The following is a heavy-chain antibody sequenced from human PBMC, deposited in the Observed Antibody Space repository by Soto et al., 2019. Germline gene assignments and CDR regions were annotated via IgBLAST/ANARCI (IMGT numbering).Heavy chain of an antibody. D-gene: IGHD4-17*01. CDR3: ARVRDYGDYSRWFDP. CDR1: GFTVSSNY. Sequence: ESGGGLVQPGGSLRLSCAASGFTVSSNYMSWVRQAPGKGLEWVSVIYSGGSTYYADSVKGRFTISRDNSKNTLYLQMNSLRAEDTAVYYCARVRDYGDYSRWFDPWGQGTLVTVSS. CDR2: IYSGGST. V-gene: IGHV3-66*01. J-gene: IGHJ5*02.